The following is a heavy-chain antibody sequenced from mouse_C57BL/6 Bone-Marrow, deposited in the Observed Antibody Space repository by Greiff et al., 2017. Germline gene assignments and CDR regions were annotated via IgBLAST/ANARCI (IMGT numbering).Heavy chain of an antibody. CDR2: IYPGSGST. CDR3: ARWRDYYAMDY. J-gene: IGHJ4*01. V-gene: IGHV1-55*01. Sequence: QVQLKQPGAELVKPGASVKMSCKASGYTFTSYWITWVKQRPGQGLEWIGDIYPGSGSTNYNEKFKSKATLTVDTSSSTAYMQLSSLTSEDSAVYYCARWRDYYAMDYWGQGTSVTVSS. CDR1: GYTFTSYW.